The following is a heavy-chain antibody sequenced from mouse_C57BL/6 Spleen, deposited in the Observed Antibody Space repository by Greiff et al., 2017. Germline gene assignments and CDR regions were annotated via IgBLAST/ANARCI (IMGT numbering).Heavy chain of an antibody. Sequence: EVKLVESGGGLVKPGGSLKLSCAASGFTFSSYAMSWVRQTPEKRLEWVATISDGGSYTYYPDNVKGRFTISRDNAKNNLYLQRSHLKSEDTAMYYCARGGGSSSYFDYWGQGTTLTVSS. D-gene: IGHD1-1*01. CDR3: ARGGGSSSYFDY. CDR2: ISDGGSYT. CDR1: GFTFSSYA. J-gene: IGHJ2*01. V-gene: IGHV5-4*03.